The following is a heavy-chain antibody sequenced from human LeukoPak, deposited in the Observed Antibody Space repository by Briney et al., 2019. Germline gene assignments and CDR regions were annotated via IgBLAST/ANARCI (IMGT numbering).Heavy chain of an antibody. CDR3: ARMGAVADLTFDY. J-gene: IGHJ4*02. CDR2: ISSSSSYI. V-gene: IGHV3-21*01. D-gene: IGHD6-19*01. Sequence: GGSLRLSCAASGFTFSTYSMNWVRQAPGKGLEWVSSISSSSSYIYYADSVKGRFTISRDNAKNSLYLQMNSLRAEDTAVYYCARMGAVADLTFDYWGQGTLVTVSS. CDR1: GFTFSTYS.